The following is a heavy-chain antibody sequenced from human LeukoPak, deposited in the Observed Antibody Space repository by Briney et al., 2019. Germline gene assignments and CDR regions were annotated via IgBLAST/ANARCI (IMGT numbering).Heavy chain of an antibody. CDR2: IWYDGSNK. D-gene: IGHD6-19*01. Sequence: GGSLRLSCAASGFTFSSYGMHWVRQAPGKGLEWVAVIWYDGSNKYYADSVKGRFTISRDNSKNTLYLQMNSLRAEDTAVYYCARDLGSGSGSPWGYFQHWGQGTLVTVSS. J-gene: IGHJ1*01. CDR1: GFTFSSYG. CDR3: ARDLGSGSGSPWGYFQH. V-gene: IGHV3-33*01.